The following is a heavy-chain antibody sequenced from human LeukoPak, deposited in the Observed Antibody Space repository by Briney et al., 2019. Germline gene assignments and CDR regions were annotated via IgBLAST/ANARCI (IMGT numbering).Heavy chain of an antibody. CDR1: GFTFSSYW. D-gene: IGHD6-19*01. V-gene: IGHV3-7*03. Sequence: GGSLRLSCAASGFTFSSYWMSWVRQAPGKGLEWVANIKQDGSEKYYVDSVKGRFTISRDNAKNSLCLQINSLRAEDTAVYYCARDNRDSSGWLCYYYGMDVWGQGTTVTVSS. CDR3: ARDNRDSSGWLCYYYGMDV. J-gene: IGHJ6*02. CDR2: IKQDGSEK.